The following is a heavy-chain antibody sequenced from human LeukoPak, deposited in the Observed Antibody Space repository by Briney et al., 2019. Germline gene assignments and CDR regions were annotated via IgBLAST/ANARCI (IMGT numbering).Heavy chain of an antibody. V-gene: IGHV3-23*01. CDR3: AKDWSYSSSPLGFDY. D-gene: IGHD6-13*01. J-gene: IGHJ4*02. CDR2: ISGSGGST. Sequence: GGSLRLSCAASGFTFSSYAMSWVRQAPGKGLECVSGISGSGGSTYYADSVKGRFTISRDNSKNTLYLQMNSLRAEDTAVYYCAKDWSYSSSPLGFDYWGQGTLVTVSS. CDR1: GFTFSSYA.